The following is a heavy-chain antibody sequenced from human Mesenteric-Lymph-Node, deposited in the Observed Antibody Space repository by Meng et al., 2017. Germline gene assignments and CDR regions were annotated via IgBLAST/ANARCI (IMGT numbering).Heavy chain of an antibody. CDR1: GGTFSSYA. J-gene: IGHJ5*02. CDR2: IIPIFGTA. D-gene: IGHD2-2*01. V-gene: IGHV1-69*01. CDR3: ITDGGMRSSLWFDP. Sequence: GQLVQCGAEVKKPGSSVKVSCKASGGTFSSYAISWVRQAPGQGLEWMGGIIPIFGTANYAQKFQGRVTITADESTSTAYMELSSLRSEDTAVYYCITDGGMRSSLWFDPWGQGTLVTVSS.